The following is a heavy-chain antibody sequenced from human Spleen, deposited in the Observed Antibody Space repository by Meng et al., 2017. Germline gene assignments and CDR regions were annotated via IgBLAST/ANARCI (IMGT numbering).Heavy chain of an antibody. CDR2: INPKSGDT. Sequence: VKSGAEVKRPGAVVKVTCKASGYTFPDYWLHWVRRAPGQGLEWMGRINPKSGDTHYAQRFQGRVTMTGDTSISTAYMELSGLRSDDTAMYYCARDEDISAAGKLFGDYWGQGTLVTVSS. CDR1: GYTFPDYW. CDR3: ARDEDISAAGKLFGDY. J-gene: IGHJ4*02. V-gene: IGHV1-2*06. D-gene: IGHD6-25*01.